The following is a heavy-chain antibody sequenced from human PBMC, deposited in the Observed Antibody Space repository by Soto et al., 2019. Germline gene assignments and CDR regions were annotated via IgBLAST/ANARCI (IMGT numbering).Heavy chain of an antibody. D-gene: IGHD6-19*01. Sequence: SCPTVVNPTQTLTLTCIFSGFSLRTSGVGVGWIRQPPGKALEWLGFIYWNDDKRYSPSLKSRLTITKDTSKNQVVLTMTNMDPVDTATYYCAKSGSSGWYGWFDPWGQGTLVTVSS. J-gene: IGHJ5*02. CDR3: AKSGSSGWYGWFDP. V-gene: IGHV2-5*01. CDR2: IYWNDDK. CDR1: GFSLRTSGVG.